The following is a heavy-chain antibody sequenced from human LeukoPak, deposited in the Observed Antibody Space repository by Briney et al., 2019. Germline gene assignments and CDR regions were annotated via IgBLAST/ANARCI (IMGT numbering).Heavy chain of an antibody. D-gene: IGHD2-21*02. Sequence: ASVKVSCKASGYTFTGYYMHWVRQAPGQGLEWMGWINPNSGGTNYAQKFQGWVTMTRDTSISTAYMELSRLRSDDTAVYYCARAAYCGGDCSTPLDYWGQGTLVTVSS. J-gene: IGHJ4*02. CDR2: INPNSGGT. CDR1: GYTFTGYY. V-gene: IGHV1-2*04. CDR3: ARAAYCGGDCSTPLDY.